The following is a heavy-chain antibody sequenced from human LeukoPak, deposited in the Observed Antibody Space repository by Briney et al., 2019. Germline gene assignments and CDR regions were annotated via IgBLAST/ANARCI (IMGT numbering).Heavy chain of an antibody. V-gene: IGHV3-30*02. CDR2: IRYDGSNK. J-gene: IGHJ6*04. CDR3: AKNLVRGVMGV. CDR1: GFTFSSYG. D-gene: IGHD3-10*01. Sequence: GGSLRLSCAASGFTFSSYGMHWVRQAPGKGLEWVAFIRYDGSNKYYADSVKGRFTISRDNSKNTLYLQMNSLRAEDTAVYYCAKNLVRGVMGVWGKGTTVTISS.